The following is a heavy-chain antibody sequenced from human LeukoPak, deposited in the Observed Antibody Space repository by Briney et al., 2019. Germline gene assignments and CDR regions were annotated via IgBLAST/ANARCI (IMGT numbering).Heavy chain of an antibody. V-gene: IGHV4-34*01. Sequence: TSETLSLTCAVYGGSFSGYYWSWIRQPPGKGLEWIGEINHSGSTNYNPSLKSRVTISVDTSKNQFSLKLSSVTAADTAVYYCARAGRKAVAGNGGDYWGQGTLVTVSS. J-gene: IGHJ4*02. CDR1: GGSFSGYY. D-gene: IGHD6-19*01. CDR2: INHSGST. CDR3: ARAGRKAVAGNGGDY.